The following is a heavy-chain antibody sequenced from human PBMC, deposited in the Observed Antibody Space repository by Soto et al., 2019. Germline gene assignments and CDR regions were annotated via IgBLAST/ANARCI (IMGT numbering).Heavy chain of an antibody. J-gene: IGHJ1*01. D-gene: IGHD3-3*01. CDR2: INSDGRNT. V-gene: IGHV3-74*01. CDR1: GFTFSTFW. Sequence: GGSLRLSCAASGFTFSTFWMHWFRQGPGKGLVLVSRINSDGRNTIYADSVEGRFTISRDNAKNTLYLQMNSLSAGDTAVFDCASDDLPILHAFWGQGALVPVSS. CDR3: ASDDLPILHAF.